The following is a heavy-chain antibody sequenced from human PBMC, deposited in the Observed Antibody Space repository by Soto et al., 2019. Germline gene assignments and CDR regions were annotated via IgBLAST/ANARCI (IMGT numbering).Heavy chain of an antibody. CDR3: ARLDSSSWYYFDY. Sequence: PSETLSIPFTVSGGSIRSYYWSWIRQPPGKGLEWIGYIYYSGSTNYNPSLKSRVTISVDTSKNQFSLKLSSVTAADTAVYYCARLDSSSWYYFDYWGQGTLVTVSS. J-gene: IGHJ4*02. CDR2: IYYSGST. D-gene: IGHD6-13*01. CDR1: GGSIRSYY. V-gene: IGHV4-59*01.